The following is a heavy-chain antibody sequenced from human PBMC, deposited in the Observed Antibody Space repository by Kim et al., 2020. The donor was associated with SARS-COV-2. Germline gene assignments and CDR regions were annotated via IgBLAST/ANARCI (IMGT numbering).Heavy chain of an antibody. V-gene: IGHV3-21*01. J-gene: IGHJ4*02. CDR3: ASLQTRIAARPTNTDY. D-gene: IGHD6-6*01. Sequence: VKSRFPISRANAKNSLYLQMNSLRAEDTAVYYCASLQTRIAARPTNTDYWGQGTLVTVSS.